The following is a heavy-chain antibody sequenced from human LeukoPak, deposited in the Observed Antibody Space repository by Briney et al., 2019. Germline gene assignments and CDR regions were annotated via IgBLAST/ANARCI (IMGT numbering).Heavy chain of an antibody. CDR3: AKGRGFRVWDPWDN. CDR1: GFTFSSYS. J-gene: IGHJ4*02. CDR2: IYSGGST. Sequence: GGSLRLSCAASGFTFSSYSMNWVRQAPGKGLEWVSLIYSGGSTYYADSVKGRFTIPRDNSKNTLFLEMNSLRVEDTAVYYCAKGRGFRVWDPWDNWGQGTLITVSS. D-gene: IGHD3-16*01. V-gene: IGHV3-66*01.